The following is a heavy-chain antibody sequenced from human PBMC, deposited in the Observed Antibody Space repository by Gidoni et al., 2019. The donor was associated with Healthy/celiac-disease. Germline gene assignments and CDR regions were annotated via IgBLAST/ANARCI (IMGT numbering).Heavy chain of an antibody. CDR1: GDSVSSNSAA. J-gene: IGHJ3*02. CDR3: AREGGNYYDSSGYYLGDAFDI. Sequence: QVQLQQSGPGLVKPSQTLSLPCAIPGDSVSSNSAASNWLRQSPSRGLEWLGRTYYRSKWYNDYAVSVKSRITINPDTSKNQFSLQLNSVTPEDTAVYYCAREGGNYYDSSGYYLGDAFDIWGQGTMVTVSS. D-gene: IGHD3-22*01. CDR2: TYYRSKWYN. V-gene: IGHV6-1*01.